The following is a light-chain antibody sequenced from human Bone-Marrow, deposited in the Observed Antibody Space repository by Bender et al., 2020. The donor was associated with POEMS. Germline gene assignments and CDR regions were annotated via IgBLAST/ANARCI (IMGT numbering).Light chain of an antibody. CDR2: RNN. CDR3: QSYDSSLGGVI. CDR1: SSNIGSNY. Sequence: QSVLTQPPSASGTPGQRVTISCSGSSSNIGSNYVYWYQQLPGTAPKLLIYRNNQRPSGVPDRFSGSKSGTSASLAITGLQAEDEADYFCQSYDSSLGGVIFGGGTKLTVL. V-gene: IGLV1-47*01. J-gene: IGLJ2*01.